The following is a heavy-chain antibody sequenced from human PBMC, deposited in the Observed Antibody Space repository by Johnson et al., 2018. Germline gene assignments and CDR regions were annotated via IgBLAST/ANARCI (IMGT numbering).Heavy chain of an antibody. Sequence: EVQLVESGGGVVQPGRSLRLCCAASGFTFSSYGMHWVRQATGKGLEWVSASGTAGDTFYPGSVKGRFTIPRENAKHSLDLQMNSLRAGDTAVYYCARAKGHHQRYGVYYYYGMDVWGQGTTVTVSS. D-gene: IGHD5-18*01. V-gene: IGHV3-13*01. J-gene: IGHJ6*02. CDR3: ARAKGHHQRYGVYYYYGMDV. CDR1: GFTFSSYG. CDR2: SGTAGDT.